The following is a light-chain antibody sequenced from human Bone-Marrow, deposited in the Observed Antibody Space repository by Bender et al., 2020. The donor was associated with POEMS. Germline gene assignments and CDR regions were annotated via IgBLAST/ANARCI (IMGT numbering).Light chain of an antibody. CDR3: QMWDSFTDNVM. CDR1: NIGSKS. J-gene: IGLJ3*02. Sequence: SYVLTQPPSVSVAPGQTARITCGGENIGSKSVHWYQQKPGQAPVLVVRDDGDRPSGIPERFSASRSGHTATLTISRVEAGDEADFHCQMWDSFTDNVMFGGGTKLTVL. V-gene: IGLV3-21*02. CDR2: DDG.